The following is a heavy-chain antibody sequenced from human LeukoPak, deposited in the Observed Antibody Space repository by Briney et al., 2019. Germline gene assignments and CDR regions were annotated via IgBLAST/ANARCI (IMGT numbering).Heavy chain of an antibody. CDR2: ISYIGST. Sequence: PSETLSLTCAVYGGSFSGYYWSWIRQPPGKGLEWIGYISYIGSTNYNPSLKSRVTISVDTSKNLFSLRLRSVTAADTAVYYCARDQISINALDMWGQGTMVTVSS. J-gene: IGHJ3*02. CDR3: ARDQISINALDM. D-gene: IGHD1-14*01. CDR1: GGSFSGYY. V-gene: IGHV4-59*01.